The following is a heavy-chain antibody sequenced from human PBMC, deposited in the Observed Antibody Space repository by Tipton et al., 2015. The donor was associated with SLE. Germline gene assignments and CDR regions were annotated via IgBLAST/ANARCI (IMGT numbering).Heavy chain of an antibody. CDR1: GFTFSSYA. Sequence: QVQLVQSGGGVVQPGKSLRLSCAVSGFTFSSYAIHWVRQAPGKGLEWVAVISDDGNNAYYADSVKGRFTISRDNSKNTLYLQMNNLRVEDTAFYYCAKDRKQWLGPNTFDSWGQGTLVTVSS. J-gene: IGHJ4*02. D-gene: IGHD6-19*01. V-gene: IGHV3-30*04. CDR3: AKDRKQWLGPNTFDS. CDR2: ISDDGNNA.